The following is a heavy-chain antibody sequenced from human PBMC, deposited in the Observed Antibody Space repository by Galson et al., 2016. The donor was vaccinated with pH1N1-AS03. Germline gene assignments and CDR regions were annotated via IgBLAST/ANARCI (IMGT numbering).Heavy chain of an antibody. CDR1: EFSFSRFA. V-gene: IGHV3-23*01. CDR2: IIGSGENT. J-gene: IGHJ4*02. Sequence: SLRLSCAASEFSFSRFAMAWVRQAPGKGLEWVSSIIGSGENTWYAESAKGRFTISRDNSKNTLYLQLNSLRAEDTALYCCAKGSGYCSDATCYRFDRWGQGTLVTVSS. CDR3: AKGSGYCSDATCYRFDR. D-gene: IGHD2-15*01.